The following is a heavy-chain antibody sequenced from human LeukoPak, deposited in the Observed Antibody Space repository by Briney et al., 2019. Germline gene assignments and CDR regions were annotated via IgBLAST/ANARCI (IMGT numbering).Heavy chain of an antibody. CDR3: AREGYYYDSSGYYLGAGDYFDY. D-gene: IGHD3-22*01. J-gene: IGHJ4*02. CDR2: IYTSGST. V-gene: IGHV4-4*07. CDR1: GGSISSYY. Sequence: PSETLSLTCTVSGGSISSYYWSWIRQPAGKGLEWIGRIYTSGSTNYNPSLKSRVTMSVDTSKNQFSLKLSSVTAADTAVYYCAREGYYYDSSGYYLGAGDYFDYWGQGTLVTVSS.